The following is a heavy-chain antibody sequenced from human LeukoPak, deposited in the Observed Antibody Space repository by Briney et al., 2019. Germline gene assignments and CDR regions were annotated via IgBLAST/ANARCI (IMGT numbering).Heavy chain of an antibody. CDR2: IIPIFGTA. J-gene: IGHJ5*02. CDR1: GGTFSSYA. V-gene: IGHV1-69*13. Sequence: SVKVSCKASGGTFSSYAISWVRQAPGQGLEWMGGIIPIFGTANYAQKFQGRVTITADESTSTAYMELSSLRSEDTAVYYCARDLKLELRGFDPWGQGTLVTVSS. D-gene: IGHD1-7*01. CDR3: ARDLKLELRGFDP.